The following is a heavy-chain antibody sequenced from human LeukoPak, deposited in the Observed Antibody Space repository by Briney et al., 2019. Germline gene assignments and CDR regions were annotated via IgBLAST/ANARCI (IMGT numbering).Heavy chain of an antibody. V-gene: IGHV3-21*06. CDR2: ISSGSDYI. J-gene: IGHJ4*02. CDR1: GFTYRRYS. D-gene: IGHD2-2*01. Sequence: PGGSLRLSCVASGFTYRRYSMNCVRQAPGKGLEWVSTISSGSDYIYHADSVRGRFTISRDNARNSLYLQMNSLRAEDTAVYYCACHLSLGMPGGFDFWGQGILVTVSS. CDR3: ACHLSLGMPGGFDF.